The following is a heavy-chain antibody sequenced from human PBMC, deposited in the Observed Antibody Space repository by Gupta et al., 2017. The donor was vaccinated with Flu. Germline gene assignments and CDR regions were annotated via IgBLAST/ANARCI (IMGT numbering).Heavy chain of an antibody. CDR3: ARKGGGHWRGGDGYSFDD. CDR1: FSTYP. Sequence: FSTYPITWVRQAPGQGLECLGGIIPGSGPTNYAQKFQGRATFTADESTSTAYMELSTLTSDAPAVEYWARKGGGHWRGGDGYSFDDGGQGTLVTVSS. D-gene: IGHD2-21*02. J-gene: IGHJ4*02. V-gene: IGHV1-69*01. CDR2: IIPGSGPT.